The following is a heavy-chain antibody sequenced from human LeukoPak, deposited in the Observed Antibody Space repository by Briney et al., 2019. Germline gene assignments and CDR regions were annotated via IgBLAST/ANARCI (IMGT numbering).Heavy chain of an antibody. D-gene: IGHD1-26*01. CDR1: GFTFSSYT. Sequence: GGSLRLSCAASGFTFSSYTMSWVRQAPGKGLEGVSAISGSGGSTYYADSVKGRFTISRDNSKNTLYLQMNSLRAEDTAVYYCAKVGALRGGDYWGQGTLVTVSS. CDR2: ISGSGGST. CDR3: AKVGALRGGDY. J-gene: IGHJ4*02. V-gene: IGHV3-23*01.